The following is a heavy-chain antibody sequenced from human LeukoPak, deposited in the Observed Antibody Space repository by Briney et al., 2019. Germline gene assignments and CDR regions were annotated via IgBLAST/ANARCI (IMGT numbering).Heavy chain of an antibody. Sequence: GGSLRLSCAASGFTFSSYAMSWFRQAPGKGLEWVGFIRSKAYGGTTEYAASVKGRFTISRDDSKSIAYLQMNSLKTEDTAVYYCTSGGIDAFDIWGQGTMVTVSS. V-gene: IGHV3-49*03. CDR3: TSGGIDAFDI. CDR2: IRSKAYGGTT. CDR1: GFTFSSYA. J-gene: IGHJ3*02. D-gene: IGHD3-3*01.